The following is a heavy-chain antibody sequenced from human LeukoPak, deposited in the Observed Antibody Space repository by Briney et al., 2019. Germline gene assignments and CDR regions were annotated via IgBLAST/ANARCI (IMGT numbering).Heavy chain of an antibody. D-gene: IGHD3-22*01. CDR2: ISSSSSTI. CDR1: GFTFSSYS. J-gene: IGHJ6*03. CDR3: ARAGYDSSGYYSYYYYYYMDV. V-gene: IGHV3-48*01. Sequence: GGSLRLSCAASGFTFSSYSMNWVRQAPGKGLEWVSYISSSSSTIYYADSVKGRFTISRDNAKNSLYLQMNSLRAEDTAVYYCARAGYDSSGYYSYYYYYYMDVWGKGTTVTVSS.